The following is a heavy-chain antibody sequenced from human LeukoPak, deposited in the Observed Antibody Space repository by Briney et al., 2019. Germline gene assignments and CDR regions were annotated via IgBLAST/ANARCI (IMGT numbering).Heavy chain of an antibody. V-gene: IGHV3-74*01. J-gene: IGHJ5*02. CDR3: ARDVPHNWFDT. Sequence: GGSLRLSCAASRITFGNNWMHWVSQGRGKGLVWISRINGDGGGAIYADSVKGRFTVSRDNAKNTLYLQMNSLRAEDTAVYYCARDVPHNWFDTWGQGTLVTVSS. CDR1: RITFGNNW. CDR2: INGDGGGA.